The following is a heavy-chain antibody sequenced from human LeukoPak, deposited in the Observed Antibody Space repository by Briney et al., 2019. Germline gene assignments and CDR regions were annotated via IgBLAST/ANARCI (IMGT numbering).Heavy chain of an antibody. CDR1: GFTFSDYY. Sequence: GGSLRLSCAVSGFTFSDYYMSWVRQAPGKGLEWVSVIYSGGSTYSADSVKGRFTISRDDSKNTLYLQMNSLRAEDTAVYYCAKGGGSGWVDYWGQGTLVTVSS. CDR3: AKGGGSGWVDY. CDR2: IYSGGST. D-gene: IGHD6-19*01. V-gene: IGHV3-66*01. J-gene: IGHJ4*02.